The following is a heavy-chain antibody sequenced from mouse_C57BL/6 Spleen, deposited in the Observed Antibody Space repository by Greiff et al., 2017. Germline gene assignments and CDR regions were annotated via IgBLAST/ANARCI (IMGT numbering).Heavy chain of an antibody. D-gene: IGHD3-2*02. Sequence: VQLQQSVAELARPGASVKLSCTASGFNIKNTYMHWVKQRPEQGLEWIGRIDPANGNTKYAPKFQGKATITADTSSNTAYLQLSSLTSEDTAIYYCAYGLNGPPGSSGYEDYWGQGTTLTVSS. CDR2: IDPANGNT. J-gene: IGHJ2*01. CDR3: AYGLNGPPGSSGYEDY. V-gene: IGHV14-3*01. CDR1: GFNIKNTY.